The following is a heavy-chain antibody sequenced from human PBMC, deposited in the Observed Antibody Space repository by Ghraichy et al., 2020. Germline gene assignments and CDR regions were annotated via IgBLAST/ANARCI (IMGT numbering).Heavy chain of an antibody. CDR3: ARDRGAAEQLVLYYYGMDV. D-gene: IGHD6-6*01. J-gene: IGHJ6*02. V-gene: IGHV3-33*01. CDR2: IWYDGSKQ. CDR1: RFSFSAYG. Sequence: GGSLRLSCAASRFSFSAYGMHWVRQAPGKGMERVAVIWYDGSKQYYADSVKGRFTISRDDSKNTLYLQMNSLIVEETAVYFCARDRGAAEQLVLYYYGMDVWGQGTTVTVSS.